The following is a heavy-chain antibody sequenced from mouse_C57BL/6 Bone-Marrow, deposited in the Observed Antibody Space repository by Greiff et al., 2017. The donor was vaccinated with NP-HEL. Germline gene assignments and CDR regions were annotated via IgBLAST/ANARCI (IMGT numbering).Heavy chain of an antibody. V-gene: IGHV1-18*01. J-gene: IGHJ4*01. CDR1: GYTFTDYN. CDR3: AREGYSNYYAMDY. CDR2: INPNNGGT. Sequence: VQLKQSGPELVKPGASVKIPCKASGYTFTDYNMDWVKQSHGKSLEWIGDINPNNGGTIYNQKFKGKATLTVDKSSSTAYMELRSLTSEDTAVYYCAREGYSNYYAMDYWGQGTSVTVSS. D-gene: IGHD2-5*01.